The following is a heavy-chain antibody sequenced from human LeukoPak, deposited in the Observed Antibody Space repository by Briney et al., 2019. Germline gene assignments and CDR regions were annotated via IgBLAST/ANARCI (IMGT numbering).Heavy chain of an antibody. CDR2: IRYDGSNK. Sequence: TGGSLRLSCAASGFTFSSYGMHWVRQAPGKGLEWVAFIRYDGSNKYYADSVKGRFTISRDNSKNTLYLQMNSLRAEDTAVYYCAKDPESLFDPWGQGTLVTVSS. D-gene: IGHD1-14*01. J-gene: IGHJ5*02. CDR3: AKDPESLFDP. CDR1: GFTFSSYG. V-gene: IGHV3-30*02.